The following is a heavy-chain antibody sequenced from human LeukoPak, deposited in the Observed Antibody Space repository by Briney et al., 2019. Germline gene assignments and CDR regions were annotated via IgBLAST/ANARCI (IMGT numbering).Heavy chain of an antibody. D-gene: IGHD3-22*01. CDR3: ARVRDSSGYYTYYYYMDV. V-gene: IGHV1-69*05. J-gene: IGHJ6*03. CDR1: GGTFSSYA. CDR2: IIPIFGTA. Sequence: SVKVSCKASGGTFSSYAISWVRQAPGQGLEWMGGIIPIFGTANYAQKFQGRVTITTDESTSTAYMELSSLRSEDTAVYYCARVRDSSGYYTYYYYMDVWGKGATVTVSS.